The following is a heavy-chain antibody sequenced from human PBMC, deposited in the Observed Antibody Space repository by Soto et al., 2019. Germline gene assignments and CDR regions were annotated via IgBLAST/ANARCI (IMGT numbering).Heavy chain of an antibody. J-gene: IGHJ6*04. CDR3: ASDLSGRADV. CDR1: GFTFSSYW. CDR2: MNEDGGTT. D-gene: IGHD3-10*01. V-gene: IGHV3-74*01. Sequence: GGSLRLSCAASGFTFSSYWMHWVRQAPGKGLVWVSRMNEDGGTTDYADSVKGRFTISRDNAKNTLYLQMNSLRVEDTAVYYCASDLSGRADVWGKGPTVTVSS.